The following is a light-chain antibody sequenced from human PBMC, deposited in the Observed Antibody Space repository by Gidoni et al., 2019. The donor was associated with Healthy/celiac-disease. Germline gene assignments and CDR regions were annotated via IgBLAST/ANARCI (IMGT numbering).Light chain of an antibody. J-gene: IGLJ2*01. V-gene: IGLV2-11*01. CDR2: DVS. Sequence: QSHLTQPRSVSGSPGQSVTISCTGTSSDVGGYNYVSWYQQHPGKAPKLMIYDVSKRPSGVPDRFSGSKSGNTASLTISGLQAEDEADYYCCSYAGTYSVVYGGGTKLTVL. CDR3: CSYAGTYSVV. CDR1: SSDVGGYNY.